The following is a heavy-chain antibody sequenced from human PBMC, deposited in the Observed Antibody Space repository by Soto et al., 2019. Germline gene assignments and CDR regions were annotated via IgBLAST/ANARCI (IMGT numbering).Heavy chain of an antibody. CDR1: GYTFTSYG. D-gene: IGHD3-3*01. V-gene: IGHV1-18*01. CDR3: ARVPSRFLEWLSQRHYFDY. CDR2: ISAYNGNT. Sequence: ASVKVSCKASGYTFTSYGISWVRQAPGQGLEWMGWISAYNGNTNYAQKLQGRVTMTTDTSTSTAYMELRSLRSDDTAVYYCARVPSRFLEWLSQRHYFDYWGQGTLVTVSS. J-gene: IGHJ4*02.